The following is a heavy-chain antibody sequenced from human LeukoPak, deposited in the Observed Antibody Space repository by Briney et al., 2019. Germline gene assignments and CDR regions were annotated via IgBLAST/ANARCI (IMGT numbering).Heavy chain of an antibody. J-gene: IGHJ4*02. CDR1: GFTFSSYA. Sequence: GESLRLSCAASGFTFSSYAMSWVRQAPGKGLEWVSAISGSGGSTYYADSVKGRFTISRDNSKNTLYLQMNSLRAEDTAVYYCAKIQIDSSGFLFDYWGQGTLVTVSS. CDR3: AKIQIDSSGFLFDY. CDR2: ISGSGGST. V-gene: IGHV3-23*01. D-gene: IGHD3-22*01.